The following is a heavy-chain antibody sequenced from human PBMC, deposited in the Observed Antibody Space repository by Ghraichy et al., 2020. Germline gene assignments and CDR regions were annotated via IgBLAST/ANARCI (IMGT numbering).Heavy chain of an antibody. V-gene: IGHV4-59*01. D-gene: IGHD2-2*01. Sequence: SETLSLTCTVSGVSISTYYWSWIRQPPGMELEWVGYFYDSGSPKYNPSLKRRVTISADTSKNQLSLKLSSVTDEDTAVYFCARDWGSSSSGGLGPWGQGTLVTVSS. CDR2: FYDSGSP. CDR1: GVSISTYY. CDR3: ARDWGSSSSGGLGP. J-gene: IGHJ5*01.